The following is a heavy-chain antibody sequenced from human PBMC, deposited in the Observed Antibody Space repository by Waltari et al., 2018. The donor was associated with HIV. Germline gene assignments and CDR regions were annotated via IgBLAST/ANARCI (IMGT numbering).Heavy chain of an antibody. CDR2: NKNDGSEI. CDR3: ARRGGRSSPLGY. CDR1: GFTFRCYW. Sequence: EVQLVESGGGLVQPGGSLRLPRDAPGFTFRCYWLSWVRQAAGKGGWGVGNNKNDGSEIYVVDSVVGRFTMSGDNGNISLYLQMSRLRAEGTVVYFCARRGGRSSPLGYLGQVTLVTVSS. D-gene: IGHD6-13*01. J-gene: IGHJ4*02. V-gene: IGHV3-7*01.